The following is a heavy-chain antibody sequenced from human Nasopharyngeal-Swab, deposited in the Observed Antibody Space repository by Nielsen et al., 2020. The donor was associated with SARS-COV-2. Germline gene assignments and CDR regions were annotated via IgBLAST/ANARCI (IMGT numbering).Heavy chain of an antibody. CDR1: GGSISSYY. D-gene: IGHD4-17*01. J-gene: IGHJ6*02. Sequence: SETLSLTSTVSGGSISSYYWSWIRPPPGKGLEWIGYIYYSGSTNYKPSLKSRVTISVDTSKNQFSLKLSSVTAADTAVYYCARHERYGDYYYYGMDVWGQGTTVTVSS. CDR3: ARHERYGDYYYYGMDV. V-gene: IGHV4-59*08. CDR2: IYYSGST.